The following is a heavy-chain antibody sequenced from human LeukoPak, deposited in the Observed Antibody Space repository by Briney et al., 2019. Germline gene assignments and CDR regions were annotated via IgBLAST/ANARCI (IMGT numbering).Heavy chain of an antibody. V-gene: IGHV3-74*01. D-gene: IGHD3-22*01. Sequence: GGSLRLSCAASGFTFSSYWMHWVRQAPGKGLMWVSRINSDGSSTSYADSVKGRFTISRDNAKNTLYLQMNSLRAEDTAVYYCARVGHYYDSSGYYYKIFDYWGQGTLVTVSS. CDR1: GFTFSSYW. CDR2: INSDGSST. J-gene: IGHJ4*02. CDR3: ARVGHYYDSSGYYYKIFDY.